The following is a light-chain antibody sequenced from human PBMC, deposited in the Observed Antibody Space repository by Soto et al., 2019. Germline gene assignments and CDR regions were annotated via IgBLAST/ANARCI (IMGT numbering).Light chain of an antibody. CDR3: HQFGTSPKT. Sequence: EIVLTQSPGTLSLSPGERATLSCRASQSVSSSSLAWYQHKPGQAPRLLIYGVSGRATGIPDRFSGSGSGTHFTLTISRLEPEDFAVYYCHQFGTSPKTFGQGTKVESK. J-gene: IGKJ1*01. CDR1: QSVSSSS. CDR2: GVS. V-gene: IGKV3-20*01.